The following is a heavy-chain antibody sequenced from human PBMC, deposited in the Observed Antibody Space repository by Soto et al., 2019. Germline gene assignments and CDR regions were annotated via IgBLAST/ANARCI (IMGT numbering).Heavy chain of an antibody. V-gene: IGHV1-3*01. CDR2: INVGNGNT. D-gene: IGHD3-22*01. CDR3: VTPQDYDGCLDS. CDR1: GYTFTRYT. Sequence: QVQFVQSGAEVKKPGASVKVSCKTPGYTFTRYTIHWVRQAPGQRLEWMGWINVGNGNTRYSQKFQGRLTLTRDTPGNTAYLELNSLISEDTAVYYCVTPQDYDGCLDSWGQGTLVTVSS. J-gene: IGHJ4*02.